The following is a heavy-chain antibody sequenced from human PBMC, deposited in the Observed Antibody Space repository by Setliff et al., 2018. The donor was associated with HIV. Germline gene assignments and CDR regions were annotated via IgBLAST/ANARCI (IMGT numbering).Heavy chain of an antibody. CDR1: GGSISSYY. CDR2: IYTSGST. J-gene: IGHJ4*02. V-gene: IGHV4-4*07. CDR3: ARDGFWSGYIDY. D-gene: IGHD3-3*01. Sequence: SETLSLTCTVSGGSISSYYWSWIRQPAGKGLEWIGRIYTSGSTNYSPSLKSRVTMSVDTSKNQFSLKLSSVTAADTAVYYCARDGFWSGYIDYWGQGTLVTVSS.